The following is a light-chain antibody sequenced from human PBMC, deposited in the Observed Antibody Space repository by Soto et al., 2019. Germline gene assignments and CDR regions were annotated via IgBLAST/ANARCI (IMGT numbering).Light chain of an antibody. J-gene: IGKJ4*01. CDR3: QQFSSYPLT. CDR1: QTVRNTY. Sequence: EFVLTQSPGTLSLSPGERATLSCRASQTVRNTYLAWYQQKPGQAPRLLIYDASGRATGIPDRFSGGGSGTDFTLTISRLEPEDFAVYYCQQFSSYPLTFGGGTKVDI. CDR2: DAS. V-gene: IGKV3-20*01.